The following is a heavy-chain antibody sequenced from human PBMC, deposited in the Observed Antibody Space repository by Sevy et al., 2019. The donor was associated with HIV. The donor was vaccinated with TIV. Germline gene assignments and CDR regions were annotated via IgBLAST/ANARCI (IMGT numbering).Heavy chain of an antibody. V-gene: IGHV1-24*01. Sequence: ASVKVSCKISGYTLNEFAMDWVRQAPGKGLQWMGTFDPEDGETIYAQKFQGRFAMTEDPSTDTAYMELSSLRSEDTAAYYCAITREYYSDNSGYFDYWGQGTLVTVSS. CDR1: GYTLNEFA. D-gene: IGHD3-22*01. J-gene: IGHJ4*02. CDR2: FDPEDGET. CDR3: AITREYYSDNSGYFDY.